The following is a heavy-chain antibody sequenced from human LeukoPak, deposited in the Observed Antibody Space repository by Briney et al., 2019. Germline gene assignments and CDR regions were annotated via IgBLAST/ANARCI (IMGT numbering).Heavy chain of an antibody. D-gene: IGHD4-17*01. V-gene: IGHV3-21*01. CDR3: ARDRDYGAFDY. CDR1: GYTFSTYS. Sequence: GGSLRLSCAASGYTFSTYSMNWVRQAPGKGLEWVSSISSGSASIYYADSVKGRFTISRDSSKNTPYLQMNSLRAEDTAVYYCARDRDYGAFDYWGQGTLVTVSS. CDR2: ISSGSASI. J-gene: IGHJ4*02.